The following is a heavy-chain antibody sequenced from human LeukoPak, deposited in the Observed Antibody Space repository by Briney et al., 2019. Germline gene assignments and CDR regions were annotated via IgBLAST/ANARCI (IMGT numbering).Heavy chain of an antibody. CDR1: GFTVSSKY. CDR2: IFSGGTT. V-gene: IGHV3-66*01. J-gene: IGHJ4*02. CDR3: ATSRTDYDLDY. Sequence: PGGSLRLSCAASGFTVSSKYMSWVRQAPGKGLEWVSVIFSGGTTFCADSVKGRFTISRDNSENTLYLQMNSLRAEDTAVYYCATSRTDYDLDYWGQGTLVTVPS. D-gene: IGHD4-17*01.